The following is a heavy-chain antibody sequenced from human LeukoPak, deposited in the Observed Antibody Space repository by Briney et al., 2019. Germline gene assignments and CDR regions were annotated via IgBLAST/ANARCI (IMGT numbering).Heavy chain of an antibody. J-gene: IGHJ4*02. CDR3: ARLLYGSGGGFDY. CDR2: IYYSGTT. D-gene: IGHD3-10*01. Sequence: PSETLSLTCTVSGGSISSNNYDWGWIRQPPGKGLEWIASIYYSGTTYYNPSLKSRVTISEDTSKNQFSLKLISVTAADTAVYYCARLLYGSGGGFDYWGQGILVTVSS. V-gene: IGHV4-39*01. CDR1: GGSISSNNYD.